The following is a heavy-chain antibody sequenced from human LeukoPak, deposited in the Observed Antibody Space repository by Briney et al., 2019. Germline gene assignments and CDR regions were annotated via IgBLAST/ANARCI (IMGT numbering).Heavy chain of an antibody. J-gene: IGHJ6*03. CDR3: AARRGYYHYMDV. V-gene: IGHV3-23*01. CDR2: ISGSGGST. D-gene: IGHD3-3*01. CDR1: GFTFSSYA. Sequence: GGSLRLSCAASGFTFSSYAMSWVRQAPGKGLEWVSAISGSGGSTYYADSVKGRFTISRDNSKNTLSLQMNTLTGEDTAVYYCAARRGYYHYMDVWGKGTTVTVSS.